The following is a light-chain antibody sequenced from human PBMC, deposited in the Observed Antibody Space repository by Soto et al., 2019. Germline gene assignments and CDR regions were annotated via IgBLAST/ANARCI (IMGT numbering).Light chain of an antibody. Sequence: QSVLTQPPSVSGAPGQRVTISCTGSSSNIGAGYDVHWYQQLPGKAPKLLIYGNSNRPSGVPDRFSGSKSGTSASLAITGLQAEDEADYYCQSYDSSLSGWVFGGGTQLDRP. J-gene: IGLJ3*02. CDR3: QSYDSSLSGWV. V-gene: IGLV1-40*01. CDR1: SSNIGAGYD. CDR2: GNS.